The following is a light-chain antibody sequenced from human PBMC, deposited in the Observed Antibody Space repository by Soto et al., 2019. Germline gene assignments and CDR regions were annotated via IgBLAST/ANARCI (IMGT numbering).Light chain of an antibody. Sequence: EMGLTQSPGTLPLSPGERATLSCRASQSVSSSYLAWYQQKPGQAPSLLIYGASSRATGIPDWFSGSRSGTAFTRTISRLEPEDFAVYYCQQYGSSLYTFGQGTKLEIK. CDR1: QSVSSSY. CDR3: QQYGSSLYT. J-gene: IGKJ2*01. CDR2: GAS. V-gene: IGKV3-20*01.